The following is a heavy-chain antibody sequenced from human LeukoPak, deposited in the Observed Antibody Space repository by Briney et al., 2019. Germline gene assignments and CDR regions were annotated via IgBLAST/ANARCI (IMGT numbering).Heavy chain of an antibody. CDR3: AKDAPFSYYYSYYMEV. V-gene: IGHV3-23*01. CDR1: GFTFSSYA. CDR2: ISGSGSRT. Sequence: PGGSLRLSCAASGFTFSSYAMSWVRQAPGKGLEWVSAISGSGSRTYYADSVKGRFTISRHNSKNTLYLQMNSLRADETAVYYCAKDAPFSYYYSYYMEVWGKGTTVTVSS. J-gene: IGHJ6*03.